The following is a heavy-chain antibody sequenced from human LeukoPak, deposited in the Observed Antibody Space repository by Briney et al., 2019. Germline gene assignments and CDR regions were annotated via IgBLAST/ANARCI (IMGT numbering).Heavy chain of an antibody. CDR1: GFTFSSYS. CDR2: ISSSSSYI. D-gene: IGHD1-26*01. CDR3: AREWGLDAFDI. V-gene: IGHV3-21*01. Sequence: GGSLRLSCAASGFTFSSYSMNWVRQAPGKGLEWVSSISSSSSYIYYADSVKGRFTISRDNAKNSLYLQMNSLRAEDTAVYYCAREWGLDAFDIWGQGTMVTVSS. J-gene: IGHJ3*02.